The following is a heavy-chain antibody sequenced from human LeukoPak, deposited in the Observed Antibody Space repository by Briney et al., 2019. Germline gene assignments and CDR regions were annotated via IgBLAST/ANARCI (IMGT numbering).Heavy chain of an antibody. CDR3: ARAPLWFGELDY. J-gene: IGHJ4*02. V-gene: IGHV3-53*01. D-gene: IGHD3-10*01. CDR2: IYSGGST. CDR1: GFTVSSNY. Sequence: TGGSLRLSCAASGFTVSSNYMSWVRQAPGKGLEWVSVIYSGGSTYYADSVKGRFTIPRDNSKNTLYLQMNSLRAEDTAVYYCARAPLWFGELDYWGQGTLVTVSS.